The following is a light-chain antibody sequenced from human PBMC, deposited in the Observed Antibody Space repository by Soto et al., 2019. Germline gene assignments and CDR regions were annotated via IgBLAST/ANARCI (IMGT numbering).Light chain of an antibody. J-gene: IGKJ2*01. V-gene: IGKV1D-16*01. CDR1: QGISSW. CDR2: AAS. CDR3: QQYDRYPHT. Sequence: DIQMTQSPSSLSASIGGRVTITCRASQGISSWLAWYQQKPDKAPQSLIYAASRLQSGVPSRFSGSGSGTDFSLTSTSLQPEDFATYYCQQYDRYPHTFGQGTKLEIK.